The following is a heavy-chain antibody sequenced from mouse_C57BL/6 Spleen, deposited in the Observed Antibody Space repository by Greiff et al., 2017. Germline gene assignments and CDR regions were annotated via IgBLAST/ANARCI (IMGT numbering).Heavy chain of an antibody. D-gene: IGHD2-4*01. Sequence: EVMLVESGGGLVQPGGSMKLSCVASGFTFSNYWMNWVRQSPEKGLEWVAQIRLKSDNYATHYAESVEGRFTISRDDSKSSVYLQLNNLRAEDTGIYYCTGDHDYDGFAYWGQGTLVTVSA. CDR1: GFTFSNYW. CDR3: TGDHDYDGFAY. V-gene: IGHV6-3*01. J-gene: IGHJ3*01. CDR2: IRLKSDNYAT.